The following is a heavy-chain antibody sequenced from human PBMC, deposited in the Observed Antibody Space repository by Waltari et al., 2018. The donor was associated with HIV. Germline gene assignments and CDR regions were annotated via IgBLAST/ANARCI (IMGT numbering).Heavy chain of an antibody. CDR2: IYYSGST. Sequence: QLQLQESGPGLVKPSETLSLTCTVSGGSISSSSYYWGWIRQPPGKGLEWIGSIYYSGSTDYNPALKSRVTISVDTSKNQFSLKLSSVTAADTAVYYCAGGSGSYRGHFDYWGQGTLVTISS. V-gene: IGHV4-39*07. CDR3: AGGSGSYRGHFDY. D-gene: IGHD1-26*01. CDR1: GGSISSSSYY. J-gene: IGHJ4*02.